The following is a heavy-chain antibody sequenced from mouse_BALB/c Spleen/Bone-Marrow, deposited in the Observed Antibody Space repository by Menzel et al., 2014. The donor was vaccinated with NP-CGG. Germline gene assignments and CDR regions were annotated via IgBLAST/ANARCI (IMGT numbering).Heavy chain of an antibody. CDR2: ISSGGGST. Sequence: DVKLVESGGGLVKPGGSLKLSCAASGFAFSSYDMSWVRQTPEKRLGWVAYISSGGGSTYYPDTVKGRFTISRDNAKNTLYLQMSSLKSEDTAMYYCARTTPYAMDYWGQGTSVTVSS. J-gene: IGHJ4*01. CDR3: ARTTPYAMDY. CDR1: GFAFSSYD. D-gene: IGHD5-5*01. V-gene: IGHV5-12-1*01.